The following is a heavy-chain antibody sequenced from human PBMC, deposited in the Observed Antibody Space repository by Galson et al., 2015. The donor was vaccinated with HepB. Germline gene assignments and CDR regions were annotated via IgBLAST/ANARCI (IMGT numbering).Heavy chain of an antibody. CDR1: GYTFSIYA. Sequence: SVKVSCKASGYTFSIYAIHWLRQAPGQRPEWMGWIDTGNGDTKYSQKFQGRVNITRDTSASTVYMELSSLRSEEMAVYHCARGGSSGYYKEGRGTYYYGLDVWGQGTTVTVSS. J-gene: IGHJ6*02. CDR2: IDTGNGDT. V-gene: IGHV1-3*04. D-gene: IGHD5-12*01. CDR3: ARGGSSGYYKEGRGTYYYGLDV.